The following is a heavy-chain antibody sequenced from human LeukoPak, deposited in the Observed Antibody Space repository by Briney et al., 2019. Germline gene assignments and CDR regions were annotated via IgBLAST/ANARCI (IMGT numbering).Heavy chain of an antibody. J-gene: IGHJ4*02. CDR1: GGSLSSSSYY. D-gene: IGHD6-19*01. CDR2: IYYSGST. V-gene: IGHV4-39*01. CDR3: ARRVAVAGDFDY. Sequence: PSETLSLTCTVSGGSLSSSSYYWGWIRQPPGKGLEWIGSIYYSGSTYYNPSLKSRVTISVDTSKNQLSLKLSSVTAADTAVYYCARRVAVAGDFDYWGQGTLVTVSS.